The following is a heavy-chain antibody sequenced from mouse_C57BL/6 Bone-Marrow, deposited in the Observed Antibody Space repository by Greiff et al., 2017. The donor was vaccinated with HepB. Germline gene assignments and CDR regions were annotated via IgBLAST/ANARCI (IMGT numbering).Heavy chain of an antibody. V-gene: IGHV1-64*01. CDR1: GYTFTSYW. Sequence: QVQLQQSGAELVKPGASVKLSCKASGYTFTSYWMHWVKQRPGQGLEWIGMIHPNSGSTNYNEKFKSKATLTVDKSSSTAYMQLSSLTSEDSAVYYCARSIYYGSLYYFDYWGQGTTLTVSS. J-gene: IGHJ2*01. CDR3: ARSIYYGSLYYFDY. CDR2: IHPNSGST. D-gene: IGHD2-2*01.